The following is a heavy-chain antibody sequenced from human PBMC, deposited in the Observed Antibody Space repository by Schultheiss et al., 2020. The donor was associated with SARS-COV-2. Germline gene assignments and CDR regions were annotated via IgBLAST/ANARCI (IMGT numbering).Heavy chain of an antibody. CDR3: ARASEHGYYYYAMDV. Sequence: GGSLRLSCAASGFTFSSYAMHWVRQAPGKGLEWVAVISYDGSNKYYADSVKGRFTISRDNAKNSLYLQMNSLRAEDTAVYYCARASEHGYYYYAMDVWGQGTTVTVSS. D-gene: IGHD1/OR15-1a*01. J-gene: IGHJ6*02. V-gene: IGHV3-30-3*01. CDR1: GFTFSSYA. CDR2: ISYDGSNK.